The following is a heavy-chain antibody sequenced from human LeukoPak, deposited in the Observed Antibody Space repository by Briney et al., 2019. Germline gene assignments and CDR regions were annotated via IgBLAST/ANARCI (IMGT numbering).Heavy chain of an antibody. J-gene: IGHJ4*02. CDR3: ARDFGRYYDFWSGYSNAGTYFDY. Sequence: GGSLRLSCAASGFTFSSYSMNWVRQAPGKGLEWVSSISSSSSYIYYADSVKGRFTISRDNAKNSLYLQMNSLRAEDTAVYYCARDFGRYYDFWSGYSNAGTYFDYWGQGTLVTVSS. D-gene: IGHD3-3*01. CDR1: GFTFSSYS. CDR2: ISSSSSYI. V-gene: IGHV3-21*01.